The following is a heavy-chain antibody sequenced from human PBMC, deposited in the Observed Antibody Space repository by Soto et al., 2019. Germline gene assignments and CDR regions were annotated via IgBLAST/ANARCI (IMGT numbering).Heavy chain of an antibody. CDR1: GFTFSDGC. CDR2: IKEDGSET. V-gene: IGHV3-7*05. CDR3: ARGGSCSTDS. J-gene: IGHJ4*02. D-gene: IGHD1-26*01. Sequence: EVQLVESGGNLVQPGGSLRLSCAASGFTFSDGCMGWVRRAPGRGLEWVANIKEDGSETCYVDSEEGRFTISRDNAKKSLYVQINRLRAEDAALYCCARGGSCSTDSWGQGALVTVSS.